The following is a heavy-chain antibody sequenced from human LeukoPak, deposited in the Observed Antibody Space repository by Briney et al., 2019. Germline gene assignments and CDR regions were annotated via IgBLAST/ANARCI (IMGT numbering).Heavy chain of an antibody. Sequence: GRSLRLSCAASGFTFSSYWMSWVRQAPGKGLEWVANIKQDGNEKYYVDSVKGRFTISRDNAKNSLYLQMDSLRAEDTAVYYCARDKVVGATYFDNWGQGTLVTVSS. V-gene: IGHV3-7*01. CDR1: GFTFSSYW. CDR2: IKQDGNEK. CDR3: ARDKVVGATYFDN. J-gene: IGHJ4*02. D-gene: IGHD1-26*01.